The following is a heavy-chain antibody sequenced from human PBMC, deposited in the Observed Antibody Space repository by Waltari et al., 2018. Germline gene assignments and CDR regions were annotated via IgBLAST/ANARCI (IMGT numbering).Heavy chain of an antibody. D-gene: IGHD4-17*01. J-gene: IGHJ4*02. Sequence: QVHLVQSGAEVKKPGASVKVSCKASGYTFTGYYIPWVRRAPGQGLEWMGRINPNIGDTNYAQKFQGRVTLPSDTSINTSYMELSSLNSYDTAVYYCARDLGSDYGNRDYWGQGTLVTVPS. V-gene: IGHV1-2*06. CDR1: GYTFTGYY. CDR3: ARDLGSDYGNRDY. CDR2: INPNIGDT.